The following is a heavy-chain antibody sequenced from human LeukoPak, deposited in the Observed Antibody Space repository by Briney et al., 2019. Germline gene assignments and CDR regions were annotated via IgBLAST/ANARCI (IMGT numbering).Heavy chain of an antibody. D-gene: IGHD3-22*01. CDR1: GGSISSYY. J-gene: IGHJ4*02. V-gene: IGHV4-59*01. Sequence: PSETLSLTCTVSGGSISSYYWNWIRQPPGKGLEWLGYIYYSGSTNYNPSLKSRVTISLDTSKNQFSLKLSSVTAADTAVYYCARGSFYYDSGGYYLFGYWGQGTLVTVSS. CDR2: IYYSGST. CDR3: ARGSFYYDSGGYYLFGY.